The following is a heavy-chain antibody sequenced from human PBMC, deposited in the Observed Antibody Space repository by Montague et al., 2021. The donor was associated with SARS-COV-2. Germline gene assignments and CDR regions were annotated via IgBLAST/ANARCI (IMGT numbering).Heavy chain of an antibody. CDR1: GGSITSNSYY. J-gene: IGHJ5*01. D-gene: IGHD6-13*01. CDR3: ARHRGSVSSRFDS. Sequence: SETLSLTCTASGGSITSNSYYWGFIRQPPGKGREWIGCIYYSGNTNSNPTSKSRVTISVDTSKNQFCLKVRSVTAADTSVYVCARHRGSVSSRFDSWGQGALVTVSS. V-gene: IGHV4-39*01. CDR2: IYYSGNT.